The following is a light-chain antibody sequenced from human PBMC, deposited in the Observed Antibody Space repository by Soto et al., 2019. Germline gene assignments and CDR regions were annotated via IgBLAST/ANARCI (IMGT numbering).Light chain of an antibody. CDR1: SSDVGGYNY. CDR3: SSYAGSNNYVV. V-gene: IGLV2-8*01. CDR2: EVS. Sequence: QSVLTQPPSASGSPGQSVTISCTGTSSDVGGYNYVSWYQQHPGKAPKLMIYEVSKRPSGDPDRFSGSKSGNTASLTVSGLQAEDEADYYCSSYAGSNNYVVFGGGTKLTVL. J-gene: IGLJ2*01.